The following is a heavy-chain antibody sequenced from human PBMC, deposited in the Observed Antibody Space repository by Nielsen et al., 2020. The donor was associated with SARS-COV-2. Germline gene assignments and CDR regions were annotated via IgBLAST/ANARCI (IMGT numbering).Heavy chain of an antibody. CDR2: ISSDATTI. D-gene: IGHD2-8*01. V-gene: IGHV3-48*03. Sequence: GESLKISCVASGFTFRGYEMSWVRQAPGKGLEWVSYISSDATTIFYVDSVKGRFIMSRDNARNSLYLQMNSLRVEDTAIYYCVRENGHFDYWGQGALVTVSS. CDR3: VRENGHFDY. CDR1: GFTFRGYE. J-gene: IGHJ4*02.